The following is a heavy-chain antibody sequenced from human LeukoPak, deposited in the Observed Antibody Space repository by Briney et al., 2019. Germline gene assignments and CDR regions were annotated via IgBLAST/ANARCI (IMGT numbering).Heavy chain of an antibody. Sequence: PGGSLRLSCAASGFTFSSYAMSWVRQAPGKGLEWVSAISGSGGSTYYADSVKGRFTISRDNSKNTLYLQMNSLRAEDTALYYCAKSFVIPGATTRYFDYWGQGTLVAVSS. V-gene: IGHV3-23*01. CDR3: AKSFVIPGATTRYFDY. CDR1: GFTFSSYA. J-gene: IGHJ4*02. D-gene: IGHD2-2*01. CDR2: ISGSGGST.